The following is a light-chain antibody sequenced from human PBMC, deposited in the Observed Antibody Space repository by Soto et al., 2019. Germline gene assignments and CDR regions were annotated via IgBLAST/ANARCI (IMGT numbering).Light chain of an antibody. J-gene: IGKJ1*01. CDR1: QSVSSY. CDR3: QERSNWPVT. CDR2: DAS. V-gene: IGKV3-11*01. Sequence: EIVLTQSPATLSLSPGEGATVSCRASQSVSSYLAWYQQKPGQTPRLLIYDASNRATDIPARFSGSGSGTDFTLTISSLEPEDFAVYYGQERSNWPVTVGQGTRVEIK.